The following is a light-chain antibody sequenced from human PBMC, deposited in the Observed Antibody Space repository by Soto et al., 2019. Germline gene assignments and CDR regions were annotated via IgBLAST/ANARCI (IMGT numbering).Light chain of an antibody. CDR1: NIVIKS. CDR2: DDR. V-gene: IGLV3-21*02. CDR3: QVWDSGSDSFV. Sequence: SYELTQPPSVSVAPGQTARITCGGNNIVIKSVHWYHQKPGQAPLLVVNDDRYRPSGIAERFSGSNSGNTATLTISRVEAGDEAAYYCQVWDSGSDSFVFGSGTKLTVL. J-gene: IGLJ1*01.